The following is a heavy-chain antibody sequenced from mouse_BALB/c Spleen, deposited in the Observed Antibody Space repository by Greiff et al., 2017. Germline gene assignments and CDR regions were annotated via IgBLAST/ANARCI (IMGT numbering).Heavy chain of an antibody. Sequence: VKLVESGPSLVQPSQSLSITCTVSGFSLTSYGVHWVRQSPGKGLEWLGVIWRGGSTDYNAAFMSRLSITKDNSKSQVFFKMNSLQADDTAIYYCANYGFYAMDYWGQGTSVTVSS. CDR1: GFSLTSYG. J-gene: IGHJ4*01. CDR3: ANYGFYAMDY. V-gene: IGHV2-5-1*01. D-gene: IGHD2-2*01. CDR2: IWRGGST.